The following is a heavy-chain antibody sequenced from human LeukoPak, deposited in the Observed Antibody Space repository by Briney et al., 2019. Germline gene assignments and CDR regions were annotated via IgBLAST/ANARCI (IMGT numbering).Heavy chain of an antibody. CDR2: ISGSGGST. V-gene: IGHV3-23*01. CDR3: AKWKYSNSGIDDY. CDR1: GFTFSSYA. Sequence: GGSLRLSCAASGFTFSSYAMIWVRQAPEKGLEWVSAISGSGGSTYYADSVKGRFTISRDNSKNMLYLQMNSLRAEDTAVYYCAKWKYSNSGIDDYWGQGTLVTVSS. D-gene: IGHD6-6*01. J-gene: IGHJ4*02.